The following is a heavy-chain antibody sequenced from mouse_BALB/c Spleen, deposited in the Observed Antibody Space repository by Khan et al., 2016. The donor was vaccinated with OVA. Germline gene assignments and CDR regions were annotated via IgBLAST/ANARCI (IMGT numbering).Heavy chain of an antibody. CDR2: IWAGGST. CDR3: ARDHDNTYEYFDY. CDR1: GFSLTSYG. Sequence: QVQLKESGPGLVAPSQSLSITCTVSGFSLTSYGVHWVRQPPGKGLEWLGIIWAGGSTNYNSALMSRLSISKDNSKSQVFVKMISQQTDDTAMYYCARDHDNTYEYFDYWGQGTTLTVSS. V-gene: IGHV2-9*02. J-gene: IGHJ2*01. D-gene: IGHD1-1*01.